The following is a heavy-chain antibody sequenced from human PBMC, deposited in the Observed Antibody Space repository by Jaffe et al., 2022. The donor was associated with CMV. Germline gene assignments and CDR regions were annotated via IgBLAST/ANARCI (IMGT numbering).Heavy chain of an antibody. CDR3: ARDPGRYCSGGSCYGYYYGMDV. Sequence: EVQLVESGGGLVQPGGSLRLSCAASGFTFSSYWMSWVRQAPGKGLEWVANIKQDGSEKYYVDSVKGRFTISRDNAKNSLYLQMNSLRAEDTAVYYCARDPGRYCSGGSCYGYYYGMDVWGQGTTVTVSS. V-gene: IGHV3-7*01. D-gene: IGHD2-15*01. J-gene: IGHJ6*02. CDR1: GFTFSSYW. CDR2: IKQDGSEK.